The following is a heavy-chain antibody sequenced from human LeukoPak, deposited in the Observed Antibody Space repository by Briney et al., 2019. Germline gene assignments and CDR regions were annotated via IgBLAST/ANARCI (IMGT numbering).Heavy chain of an antibody. J-gene: IGHJ4*02. CDR1: GFTFSNYA. Sequence: GGSLRLSCATSGFTFSNYAMRWVRQAPGKGLEWVSSISASGGVTDYADSVKGRFTISRDNSMNTLFLQMNSLRAEDSAVYYCAKRYCSGATCYPRFFDYWGQGTLVTVSS. V-gene: IGHV3-23*01. D-gene: IGHD2-15*01. CDR2: ISASGGVT. CDR3: AKRYCSGATCYPRFFDY.